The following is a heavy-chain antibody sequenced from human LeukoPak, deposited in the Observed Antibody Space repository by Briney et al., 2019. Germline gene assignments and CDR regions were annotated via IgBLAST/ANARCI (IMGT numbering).Heavy chain of an antibody. D-gene: IGHD6-6*01. CDR3: ARDFGYSTSSTNYFDF. CDR1: GFTFDDYA. J-gene: IGHJ4*02. CDR2: ISWNSGRI. Sequence: GRSPRLSCAASGFTFDDYAMHWVRQVPGRGLEWVSSISWNSGRIDYADSVKGRFSISRDNAKNSLYLQMNSLRAEDTALYYCARDFGYSTSSTNYFDFWGQGTLVTVSS. V-gene: IGHV3-9*01.